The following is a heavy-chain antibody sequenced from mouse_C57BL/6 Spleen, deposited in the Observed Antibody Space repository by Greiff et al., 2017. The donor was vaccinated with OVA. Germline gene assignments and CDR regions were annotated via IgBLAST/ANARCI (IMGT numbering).Heavy chain of an antibody. D-gene: IGHD1-1*01. Sequence: VQLVESGPELVKPGASVKISCKASGYAFSSSWMNWVKQRPGQGLEWIGRIYPGDGDTNYNGKFKGKATLTADKSSSTAYMQLSSLTSEDSAVYVCARSGSNYYYFDYWGKGTTLTVSS. J-gene: IGHJ2*01. CDR3: ARSGSNYYYFDY. CDR2: IYPGDGDT. V-gene: IGHV1-82*01. CDR1: GYAFSSSW.